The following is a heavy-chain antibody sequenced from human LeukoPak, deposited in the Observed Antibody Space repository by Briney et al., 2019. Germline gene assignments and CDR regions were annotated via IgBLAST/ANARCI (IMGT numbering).Heavy chain of an antibody. D-gene: IGHD1-26*01. CDR1: GHIFTDYH. Sequence: ASVKVSCKASGHIFTDYHMHWVRQAPGQGLEWMGWTIPKGGGTNFAQKFQGRFTMTRDTSISTVYMELNRLRSDDTAVYYCARVASPWGATQRCYYWGQGTLVTVSS. CDR2: TIPKGGGT. CDR3: ARVASPWGATQRCYY. V-gene: IGHV1-2*02. J-gene: IGHJ4*02.